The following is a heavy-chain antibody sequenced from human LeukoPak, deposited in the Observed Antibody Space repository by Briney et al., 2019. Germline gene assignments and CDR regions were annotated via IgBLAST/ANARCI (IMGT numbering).Heavy chain of an antibody. J-gene: IGHJ4*02. Sequence: GESLKIYCQVSGYSSTSYWIGWVRHTPGIGLEWIGFIYSGDSDTRYSPSFQGQVTISADKSINTAYLQWSSLMASDTAMYYCARPPNNYASSGYYLNFDYWGQGTLVTVSS. CDR3: ARPPNNYASSGYYLNFDY. CDR1: GYSSTSYW. D-gene: IGHD3-22*01. CDR2: IYSGDSDT. V-gene: IGHV5-51*01.